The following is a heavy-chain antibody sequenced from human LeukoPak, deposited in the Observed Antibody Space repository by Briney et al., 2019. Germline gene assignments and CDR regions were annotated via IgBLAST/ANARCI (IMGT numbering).Heavy chain of an antibody. J-gene: IGHJ4*02. CDR2: IRDDGSKK. CDR3: AKAAYQYDSSGHNYIDY. V-gene: IGHV3-30*02. Sequence: PGGSLRLSCAASGFSFRSYGMHWVRHAPGKGLEWVAFIRDDGSKKDYGDSVKGRFTISRDNSKNTLYLQMNSLRPEDTAVYYWAKAAYQYDSSGHNYIDYWGQGTLVTVSS. CDR1: GFSFRSYG. D-gene: IGHD3-22*01.